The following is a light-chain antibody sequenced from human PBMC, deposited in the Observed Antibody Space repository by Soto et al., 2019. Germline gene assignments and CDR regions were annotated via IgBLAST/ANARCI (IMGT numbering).Light chain of an antibody. V-gene: IGLV1-40*01. CDR3: QSYDSRLTGSKV. CDR1: SSNIGAGYD. J-gene: IGLJ2*01. Sequence: QSVLTQPPSVSGAPGQRVTISCTGSSSNIGAGYDVHWYQQVPGTAPKLLIYGNTNRPSGVPDRFSGSKSGTSASLAITGLQAEDEADYYCQSYDSRLTGSKVFGGGTKVTVL. CDR2: GNT.